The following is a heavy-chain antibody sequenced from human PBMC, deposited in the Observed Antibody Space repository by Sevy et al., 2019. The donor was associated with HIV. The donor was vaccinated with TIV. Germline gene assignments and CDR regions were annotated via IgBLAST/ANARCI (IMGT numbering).Heavy chain of an antibody. D-gene: IGHD4-17*01. V-gene: IGHV3-33*01. CDR1: GFTFSSYG. CDR3: ARDPDYGGNSAFDY. CDR2: IWYDGSNK. J-gene: IGHJ4*02. Sequence: GGSLRLSCAAPGFTFSSYGMHWVRQAPGKGLEWVAVIWYDGSNKYYADSVKGRFTISRDNSKNTLYLQMNSLRAEDTAVYYCARDPDYGGNSAFDYWGQGTLVTVSS.